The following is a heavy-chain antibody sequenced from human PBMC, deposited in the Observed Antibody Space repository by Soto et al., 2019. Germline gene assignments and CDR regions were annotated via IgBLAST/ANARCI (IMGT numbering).Heavy chain of an antibody. J-gene: IGHJ4*02. D-gene: IGHD6-13*01. V-gene: IGHV1-18*01. CDR3: ARGGRGLAAAVFDY. Sequence: GASVKVSCKASGYTFTSYGISWVRQAPGHGLAWRGWVSTYNGNTNYAQKLQGRVTMTTGTSTSTAYMALRRLRSDDTAVCYFARGGRGLAAAVFDYWGQGTLVTVSS. CDR2: VSTYNGNT. CDR1: GYTFTSYG.